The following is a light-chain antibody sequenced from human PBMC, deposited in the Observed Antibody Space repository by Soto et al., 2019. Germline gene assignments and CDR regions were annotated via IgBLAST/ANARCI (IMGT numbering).Light chain of an antibody. CDR2: DVV. CDR3: CSYTSSSTYV. J-gene: IGLJ1*01. CDR1: GSDVGAYNY. V-gene: IGLV2-14*01. Sequence: QSVLAQPASVSGSPGQSITISRTGTGSDVGAYNYVSWYQQCPGKAPKPIIYDVVNRPSGVSNRFSGSKSGNTAALIIFGLQAEDEADYYCCSYTSSSTYVFGTGNKVTVL.